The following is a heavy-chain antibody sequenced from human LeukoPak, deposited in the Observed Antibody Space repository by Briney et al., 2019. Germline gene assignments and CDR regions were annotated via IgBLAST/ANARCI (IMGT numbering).Heavy chain of an antibody. J-gene: IGHJ6*04. D-gene: IGHD3-10*01. CDR2: ISSSGTTM. CDR3: AKDRDRIIMVRGVLDV. Sequence: GGSLRLSCAASEFTFSSFEMNWVRQAPGKGLEWVSYISSSGTTMYADSVKGRFTISRDNSKNTLYLQMNSLRAEDTAVYYCAKDRDRIIMVRGVLDVWGKGTTVTISS. CDR1: EFTFSSFE. V-gene: IGHV3-48*03.